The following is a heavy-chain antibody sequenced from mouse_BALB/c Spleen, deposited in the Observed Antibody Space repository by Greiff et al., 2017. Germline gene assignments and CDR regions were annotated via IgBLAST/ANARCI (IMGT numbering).Heavy chain of an antibody. CDR1: GFTFSSYA. V-gene: IGHV5-9-3*01. CDR2: ISSGGSYT. Sequence: EVQRVESGGGLVKPGGSLKLSCAASGFTFSSYAMSWVRQTPEKRLEWVATISSGGSYTYYPDSVKGRFTISRDNAKNTLYLQMSSLRSEDTAMYYCARLYGNYVDYWGQGTTLTVSS. D-gene: IGHD2-10*02. J-gene: IGHJ2*01. CDR3: ARLYGNYVDY.